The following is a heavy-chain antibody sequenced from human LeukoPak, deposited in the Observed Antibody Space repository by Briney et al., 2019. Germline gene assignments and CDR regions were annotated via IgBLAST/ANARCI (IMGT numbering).Heavy chain of an antibody. D-gene: IGHD6-13*01. CDR3: ARDSSSPYYYGMDV. J-gene: IGHJ6*02. Sequence: GGSLRLSCAASGFTFSSYSMNWVRQAPGKGLEWVSSISSSSSYIYYADSVKGRFTISRDNAKNSLYVQMNSLRAEDTAVYYCARDSSSPYYYGMDVWGQGTTVTVSS. V-gene: IGHV3-21*01. CDR2: ISSSSSYI. CDR1: GFTFSSYS.